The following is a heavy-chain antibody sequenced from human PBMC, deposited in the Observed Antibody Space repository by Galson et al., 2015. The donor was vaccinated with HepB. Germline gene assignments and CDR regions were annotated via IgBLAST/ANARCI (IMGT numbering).Heavy chain of an antibody. CDR1: GFTFSSYW. Sequence: SLRLSCAASGFTFSSYWMTWVRQAPGKGLEWVANIKQDGSAKNFVDSVKGRFTISRDNAKNSLYLQMNSLKASDTAIYYYAKHQNSRRWGAFDTWGQGTMVTVSS. J-gene: IGHJ3*02. CDR3: AKHQNSRRWGAFDT. V-gene: IGHV3-7*03. D-gene: IGHD3-16*01. CDR2: IKQDGSAK.